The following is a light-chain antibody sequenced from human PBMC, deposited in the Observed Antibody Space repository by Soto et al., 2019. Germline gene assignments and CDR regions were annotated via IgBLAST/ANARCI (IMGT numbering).Light chain of an antibody. J-gene: IGKJ1*01. V-gene: IGKV1-5*03. CDR2: KAS. Sequence: DIQMTQSPSTLSASVGDRVTITCRASQSISSWLAWYQQKPGKAPKLLIYKASSLESGVPSRFSGSGSGTESTLTISSLQPDDFATYYCQQYNSYSGFGQGTKVEIK. CDR3: QQYNSYSG. CDR1: QSISSW.